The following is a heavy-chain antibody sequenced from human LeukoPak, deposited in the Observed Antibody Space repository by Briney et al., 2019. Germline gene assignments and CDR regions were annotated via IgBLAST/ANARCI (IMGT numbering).Heavy chain of an antibody. CDR1: GFTFGDYA. J-gene: IGHJ4*02. CDR3: TRDPYYDSSGYYY. D-gene: IGHD3-22*01. CDR2: IRSKAYGGTT. V-gene: IGHV3-49*04. Sequence: PGGSLRLPCTASGFTFGDYAMSWVRQAPGKGLEWVGFIRSKAYGGTTEYAASVKGRFTISRDDSKSIAYLQMNSLKTEDTAAYYCTRDPYYDSSGYYYWGQGTLVTVSS.